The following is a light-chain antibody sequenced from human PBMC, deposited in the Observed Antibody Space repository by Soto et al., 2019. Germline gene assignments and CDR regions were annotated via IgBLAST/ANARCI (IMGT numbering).Light chain of an antibody. CDR2: DTS. J-gene: IGKJ3*01. Sequence: EIVLTQSPATLSLSPGERATLSCRASQSVSSYLAWYQQKPGQAPRLLIYDTSNRATGIPARFSGSGSRTDFTLTISSLEHEDFAVYYCQERSNWPPGFTFGPGTKVDIK. CDR1: QSVSSY. V-gene: IGKV3-11*01. CDR3: QERSNWPPGFT.